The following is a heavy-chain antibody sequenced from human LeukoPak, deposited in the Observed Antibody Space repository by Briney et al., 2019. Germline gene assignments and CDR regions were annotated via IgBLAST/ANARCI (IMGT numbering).Heavy chain of an antibody. J-gene: IGHJ4*02. CDR2: IYHSGST. CDR1: GYSTSSGYY. D-gene: IGHD5-12*01. Sequence: SETLSLTCAVSGYSTSSGYYWGFIRQPPGKGLEWIGSIYHSGSTYYNPSLKSRVTISVDTSKNQFSLKLSSVTAADTAVYYCAREVAATITYSDYWGQGTLVTVSS. V-gene: IGHV4-38-2*02. CDR3: AREVAATITYSDY.